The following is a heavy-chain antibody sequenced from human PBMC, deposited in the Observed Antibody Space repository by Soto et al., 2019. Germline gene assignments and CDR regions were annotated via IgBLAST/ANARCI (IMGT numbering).Heavy chain of an antibody. CDR3: VRDSAPPSE. D-gene: IGHD3-3*01. J-gene: IGHJ4*02. Sequence: QVQLVQSGAEVKKPGASVKVSCKASGYTFTSYDISWVRQAPGQGLEWMGRISAYNGNTKYAQKLQGTVTMTTDTSTSTAYMELRSFRSADEDVQYRVRDSAPPSEGGQGTLVTASS. V-gene: IGHV1-18*01. CDR2: ISAYNGNT. CDR1: GYTFTSYD.